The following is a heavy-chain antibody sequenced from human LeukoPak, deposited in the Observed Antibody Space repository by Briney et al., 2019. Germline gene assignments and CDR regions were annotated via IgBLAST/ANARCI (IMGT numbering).Heavy chain of an antibody. CDR3: ARDQMFYYGSGSYPFDY. V-gene: IGHV3-74*01. Sequence: HPGGSLRLSCATSGFTLSSYWMHWVRQVPGKGLEWLSRINNDGVSTSYADSVKGRFTISRDNAKNTLYLRMNSLRAEDTAIYYCARDQMFYYGSGSYPFDYWGQGTLVTVSS. J-gene: IGHJ4*02. CDR1: GFTLSSYW. CDR2: INNDGVST. D-gene: IGHD3-10*01.